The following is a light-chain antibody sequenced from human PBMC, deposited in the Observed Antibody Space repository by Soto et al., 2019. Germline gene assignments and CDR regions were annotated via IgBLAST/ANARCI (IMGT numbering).Light chain of an antibody. Sequence: EIVLTQSPGTLSLSPGERATLSCRASQSVSSSYLALYQQKPFQAPRLLINGASSRATSSPDRFSGSGSGTDFSPTTSRMEPEDVAVNYCQQYGSTPPWTFGQGTKVDIK. V-gene: IGKV3-20*01. CDR1: QSVSSSY. J-gene: IGKJ1*01. CDR2: GAS. CDR3: QQYGSTPPWT.